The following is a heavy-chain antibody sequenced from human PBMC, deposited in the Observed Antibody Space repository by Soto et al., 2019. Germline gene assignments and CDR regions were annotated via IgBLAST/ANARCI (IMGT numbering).Heavy chain of an antibody. Sequence: GESLKISCEASGFTFSSYAMSWVRQAPGKGLEWVSCISGGGSTTYYADSVKGRFTISRDNSKNTLYLQVNSLRAEDTAVYYCARDQAAGGTISRYFQDWGQGTLVTVSS. CDR3: ARDQAAGGTISRYFQD. CDR1: GFTFSSYA. V-gene: IGHV3-23*01. CDR2: ISGGGSTT. D-gene: IGHD6-13*01. J-gene: IGHJ1*01.